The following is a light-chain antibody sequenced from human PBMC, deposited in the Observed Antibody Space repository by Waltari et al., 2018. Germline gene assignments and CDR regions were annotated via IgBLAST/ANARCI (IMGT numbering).Light chain of an antibody. CDR2: ETT. CDR3: QQYGSSPRYT. V-gene: IGKV3-20*01. J-gene: IGKJ2*01. CDR1: QTVISSY. Sequence: EIVWTNSPGTLSLSPGERVTSSTRASQTVISSYLAGYQQKPGQAPRRIVYETTSRATAIPDRFSGSRSGTDFTLTISRLEPEDSAVYYCQQYGSSPRYTFGQGTKLEIK.